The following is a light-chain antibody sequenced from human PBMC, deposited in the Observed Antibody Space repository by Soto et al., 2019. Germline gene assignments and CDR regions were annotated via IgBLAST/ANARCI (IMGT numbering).Light chain of an antibody. V-gene: IGKV3-15*01. Sequence: DIVLTHSPATLSASPWERVTLSCRATQSVTYNLAWYQQKPGQAPRLLIYGASTRPTGIPARFSGRGSGTEFTLTITSLQSEDFAVYYCQQYNDWLWTFGQGTKVDIK. J-gene: IGKJ1*01. CDR3: QQYNDWLWT. CDR2: GAS. CDR1: QSVTYN.